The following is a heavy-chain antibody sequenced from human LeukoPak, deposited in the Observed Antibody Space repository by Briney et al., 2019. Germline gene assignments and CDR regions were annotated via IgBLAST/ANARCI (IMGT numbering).Heavy chain of an antibody. Sequence: GGSLRLSCAASGFTVSSNYMSWVRQAPGKGLEWVSVIYSGGSTYYADSVKGRFTISRDNSKNTLYPQMNSLRAEDTAVYYCARLVVVITAHWYFDLWGRGTLVTVSS. CDR1: GFTVSSNY. V-gene: IGHV3-53*01. J-gene: IGHJ2*01. CDR2: IYSGGST. CDR3: ARLVVVITAHWYFDL. D-gene: IGHD3-22*01.